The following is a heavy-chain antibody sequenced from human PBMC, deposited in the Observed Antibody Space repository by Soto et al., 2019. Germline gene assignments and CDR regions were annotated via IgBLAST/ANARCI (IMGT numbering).Heavy chain of an antibody. V-gene: IGHV3-23*01. Sequence: DVQLLESGGGLVQPGGSVKLSCVASGFSFDKYAMIWVRQAPGKGQEWVSGITGSGRSIQYTASVKGRFTISRDNSKNTVYLQMDYLRAEDTAMYYCAKDDVSGDGLWLVSDWGQGTPVTVS. D-gene: IGHD2-21*02. J-gene: IGHJ4*02. CDR3: AKDDVSGDGLWLVSD. CDR2: ITGSGRSI. CDR1: GFSFDKYA.